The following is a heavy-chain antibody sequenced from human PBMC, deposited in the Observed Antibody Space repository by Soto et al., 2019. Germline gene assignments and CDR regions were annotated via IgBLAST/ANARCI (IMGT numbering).Heavy chain of an antibody. CDR3: ARDRTSRGVYSRRWFDP. CDR2: IYHSGGT. Sequence: SETLSLTCAVSAGSGTTPNYWRWVLQPPGKGLEWIGEIYHSGGTNYNPSLESRVTISVDKSKNQFSLRLSSVTAADTAVYFCARDRTSRGVYSRRWFDPWGQGTLVT. J-gene: IGHJ5*02. D-gene: IGHD5-18*01. V-gene: IGHV4-4*02. CDR1: AGSGTTPNY.